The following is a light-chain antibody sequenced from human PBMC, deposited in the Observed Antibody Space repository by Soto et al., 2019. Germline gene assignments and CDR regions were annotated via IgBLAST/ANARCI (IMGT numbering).Light chain of an antibody. Sequence: DIQMTQSPSTLSASVGDRVTITCRARPSISFWLAWYQQKPGKAPNLLIYKASTLNSGVPSTFSGSGSGTEFTLTISSLQPDDFATYYCQHYASYPLTFGGGTKVEIK. J-gene: IGKJ4*02. CDR3: QHYASYPLT. CDR2: KAS. CDR1: PSISFW. V-gene: IGKV1-5*03.